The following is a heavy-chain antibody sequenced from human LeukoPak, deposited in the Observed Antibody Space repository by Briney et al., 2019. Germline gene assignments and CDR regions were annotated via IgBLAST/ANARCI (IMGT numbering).Heavy chain of an antibody. V-gene: IGHV3-53*01. Sequence: PGGSLRLSCAASGFTVSGHYMSWVRQAPGKGLEWVSIIYSGGSTYYADSVKGRFTISRDNSKNTLYLQMNSLRAEDTAVYYCAREGVVGAFDIWGQGTMVTVSS. CDR2: IYSGGST. CDR3: AREGVVGAFDI. CDR1: GFTVSGHY. D-gene: IGHD3-22*01. J-gene: IGHJ3*02.